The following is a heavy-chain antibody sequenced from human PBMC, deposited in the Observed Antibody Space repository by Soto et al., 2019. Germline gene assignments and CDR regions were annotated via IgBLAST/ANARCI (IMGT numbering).Heavy chain of an antibody. CDR2: ISGYNGNT. CDR3: ARDRAAAGFDY. CDR1: GYTFTSDG. Sequence: ASVKVSCKASGYTFTSDGISWVRQAPGQGLEWMGWISGYNGNTNYAQKLQGRVTMTTDTSTSTAYMELRSLRSDDTAVYYCARDRAAAGFDYWGQGTLVTVSS. J-gene: IGHJ4*02. V-gene: IGHV1-18*01. D-gene: IGHD6-13*01.